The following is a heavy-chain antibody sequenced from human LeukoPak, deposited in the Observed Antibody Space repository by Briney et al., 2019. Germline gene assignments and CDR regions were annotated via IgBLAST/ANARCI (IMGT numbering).Heavy chain of an antibody. D-gene: IGHD5-18*01. CDR2: IYYSGST. J-gene: IGHJ4*02. V-gene: IGHV4-59*01. Sequence: SETLSLTCTVSGGSISSYYWSWIRQPPGKGLEWIGYIYYSGSTNYNPSLKSRVTISVDTSKNQFSLKLSSVTAADTAVYYCARTVGYSYVNKPVGTNYFDYWGQGTLVTVSS. CDR3: ARTVGYSYVNKPVGTNYFDY. CDR1: GGSISSYY.